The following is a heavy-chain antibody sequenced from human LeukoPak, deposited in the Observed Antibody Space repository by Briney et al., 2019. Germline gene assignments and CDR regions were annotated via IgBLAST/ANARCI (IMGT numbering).Heavy chain of an antibody. CDR2: IRSTGDT. Sequence: GGSLRLSCAASGFIFSQYSINWVSPAPGKGLEWVSHIRSTGDTFYADSVKGRFTISRDNARNSLYLQMNSLRAEDTAMYYCARDAGNSGYGCDLWGQGTLVTVSS. J-gene: IGHJ5*02. CDR3: ARDAGNSGYGCDL. V-gene: IGHV3-48*01. D-gene: IGHD5-12*01. CDR1: GFIFSQYS.